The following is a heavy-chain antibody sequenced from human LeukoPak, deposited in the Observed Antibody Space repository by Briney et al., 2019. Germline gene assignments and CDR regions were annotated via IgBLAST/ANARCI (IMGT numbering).Heavy chain of an antibody. CDR3: AIIGNQTTNLAFDY. CDR1: GGSFSGYS. V-gene: IGHV4-34*01. J-gene: IGHJ4*02. Sequence: PSETLSLTCAVYGGSFSGYSWSWIRQPPGKGLEWIGEINHSGRINYNPSLKSRVTISVDTSKNQVSLKLSSVTAADTAVYYCAIIGNQTTNLAFDYWGQGTLVTVSS. D-gene: IGHD4-11*01. CDR2: INHSGRI.